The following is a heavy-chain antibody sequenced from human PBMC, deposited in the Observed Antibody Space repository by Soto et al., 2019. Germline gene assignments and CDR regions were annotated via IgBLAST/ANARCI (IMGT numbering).Heavy chain of an antibody. J-gene: IGHJ4*02. CDR2: IYTSGST. D-gene: IGHD3-3*01. V-gene: IGHV4-4*07. Sequence: QVQLQESGPGLVKPSETLSLTCTVSGGSISSYYWSWIRQPAGKGLEWIGRIYTSGSTNYNPSLKSRVTMSVDTSKNQFSLKLSSVTAADTAVYYCARDLPPYYDFWTPAGFDYWGQGTLVTVSS. CDR1: GGSISSYY. CDR3: ARDLPPYYDFWTPAGFDY.